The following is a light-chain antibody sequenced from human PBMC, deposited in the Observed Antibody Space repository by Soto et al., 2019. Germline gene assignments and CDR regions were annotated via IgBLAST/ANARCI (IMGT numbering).Light chain of an antibody. V-gene: IGKV3-20*01. Sequence: EIVLTQSPGTLSLSPGERATLSCRASQSVSSSYLAWYQQKPGQAPRLLIYGASSRATGIPDRFSGSGSGTDFTLTISSLEPEHFAVYYCQQYGSSPPEYTFGQGTKLEIK. CDR3: QQYGSSPPEYT. J-gene: IGKJ2*01. CDR2: GAS. CDR1: QSVSSSY.